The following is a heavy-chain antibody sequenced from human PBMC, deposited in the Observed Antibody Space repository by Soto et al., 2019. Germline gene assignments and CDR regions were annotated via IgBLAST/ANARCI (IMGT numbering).Heavy chain of an antibody. CDR3: ARDASDYCDSSGYYDY. J-gene: IGHJ4*02. D-gene: IGHD3-22*01. CDR2: IYSGGST. V-gene: IGHV3-66*01. Sequence: PGGSLRLSCAASGFTVSSNYMSWVRQGPGKGLEWVSVIYSGGSTYYADSVKGRFTISRDNSKNTLYLQMNSLRAEDTAVYYCARDASDYCDSSGYYDYWGQGTLVTVSS. CDR1: GFTVSSNY.